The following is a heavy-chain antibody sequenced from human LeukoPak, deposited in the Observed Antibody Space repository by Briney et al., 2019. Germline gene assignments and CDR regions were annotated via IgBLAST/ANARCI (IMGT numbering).Heavy chain of an antibody. CDR2: IYHSGST. CDR1: GGSISSGGYY. D-gene: IGHD1-14*01. V-gene: IGHV4-30-2*01. J-gene: IGHJ5*02. CDR3: ASGVRTYSWFDP. Sequence: SETLSLTCTVSGGSISSGGYYWSWIRQPPGKGLEWVGYIYHSGSTYYNPSLKSRVTISVDRSKNQFSLKLSSVTAADTAVYYCASGVRTYSWFDPWGQGTLVTVSS.